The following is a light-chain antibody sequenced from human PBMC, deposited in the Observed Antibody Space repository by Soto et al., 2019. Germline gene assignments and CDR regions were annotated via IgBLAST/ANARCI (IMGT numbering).Light chain of an antibody. J-gene: IGKJ5*01. V-gene: IGKV3-20*01. CDR3: QYYGNSRIT. CDR2: AAS. CDR1: QSVSSN. Sequence: EIVLTQSPGTLSLSPGERATLSCRASQSVSSNLAWYQQKPGQAPRLLIYAASSGATGIPDRFSGSGSETDFTLTINRLEPEDFAVYYCQYYGNSRITFGQGTRLEIK.